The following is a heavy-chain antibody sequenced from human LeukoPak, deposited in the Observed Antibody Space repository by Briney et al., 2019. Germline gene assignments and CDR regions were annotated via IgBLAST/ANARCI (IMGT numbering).Heavy chain of an antibody. CDR1: GFTFSSYG. J-gene: IGHJ3*02. CDR2: ISYDGSNK. Sequence: GGSLRLSCAASGFTFSSYGMHWVRQAPGKGLEWVAVISYDGSNKYYADSVKGRFTISRDNSKNTLYLQMNSLRAEDTAVYYCARDEDAFDIWGQGTMVTVSS. V-gene: IGHV3-30*03. CDR3: ARDEDAFDI.